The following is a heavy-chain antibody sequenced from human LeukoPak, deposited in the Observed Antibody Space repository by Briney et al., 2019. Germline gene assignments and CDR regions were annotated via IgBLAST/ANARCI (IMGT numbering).Heavy chain of an antibody. Sequence: SETLSLTCTVSGGSISSSSYYWGWIRQPPGKGLEWIGSIYYSGSTYYNPSLKSRVTISVDTSKNQFSLKLSSVTAADTAVYYCARDLDGLYYMDVWGKGTTVTVSS. CDR2: IYYSGST. V-gene: IGHV4-39*07. D-gene: IGHD5-24*01. CDR1: GGSISSSSYY. J-gene: IGHJ6*03. CDR3: ARDLDGLYYMDV.